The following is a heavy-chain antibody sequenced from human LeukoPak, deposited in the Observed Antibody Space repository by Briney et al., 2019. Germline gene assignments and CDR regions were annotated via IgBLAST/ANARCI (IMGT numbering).Heavy chain of an antibody. Sequence: ASVKVSCKASGYTFTGYYMHWVRQAPGQGLEWMGWINPNSGGTNYAQKLQGRVTMTTDTSTSTAYMELRSLRSDDTAVYYCARVRGYYYDSSGYYSGFPDYWGQGTLVTVSS. CDR2: INPNSGGT. CDR3: ARVRGYYYDSSGYYSGFPDY. J-gene: IGHJ4*02. V-gene: IGHV1-2*02. CDR1: GYTFTGYY. D-gene: IGHD3-22*01.